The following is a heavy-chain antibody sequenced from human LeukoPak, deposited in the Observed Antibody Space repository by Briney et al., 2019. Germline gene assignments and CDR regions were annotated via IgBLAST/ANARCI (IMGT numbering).Heavy chain of an antibody. CDR2: IYYSGST. CDR3: ARVVWYYDSSGYPDY. D-gene: IGHD3-22*01. V-gene: IGHV4-39*07. Sequence: MASETLSLTCTVSGGSISSSSYYWGWIRQPPGKGLEWIGSIYYSGSTYYNPSLKSRVTISVDTPKNQFSLKLSSVTAADTAVYYCARVVWYYDSSGYPDYWGQGTLVTVSS. J-gene: IGHJ4*02. CDR1: GGSISSSSYY.